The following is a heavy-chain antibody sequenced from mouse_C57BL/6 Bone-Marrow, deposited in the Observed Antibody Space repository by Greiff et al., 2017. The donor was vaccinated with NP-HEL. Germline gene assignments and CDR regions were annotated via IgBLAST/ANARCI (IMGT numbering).Heavy chain of an antibody. Sequence: EVQLQQSGPELVKPGASVKISCKASGYTFTDYYMNWVKQSHGKSLEWIGDINPNNGGTSYNQKFKGKATLTVDKSSSTAYMELRSLTSEDSAVYYCARSDGYYVFDYWGQGTTLTVSS. CDR1: GYTFTDYY. V-gene: IGHV1-26*01. J-gene: IGHJ2*01. CDR2: INPNNGGT. D-gene: IGHD2-3*01. CDR3: ARSDGYYVFDY.